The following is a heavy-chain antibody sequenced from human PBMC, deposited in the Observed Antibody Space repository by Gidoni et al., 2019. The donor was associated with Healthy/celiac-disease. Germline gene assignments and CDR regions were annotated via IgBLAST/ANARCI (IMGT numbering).Heavy chain of an antibody. J-gene: IGHJ4*02. CDR3: TTYSGPFDY. V-gene: IGHV3-15*01. D-gene: IGHD1-26*01. CDR2: IKSKTDVGTT. Sequence: EVQLVESGGGLVKPGGSLRLSCAASGFTFSNAWMSWVRQAPGKGLEWVGRIKSKTDVGTTDYAAPVKGRFTISRDDSKNTLYLQMNSLKTEDTAVYYCTTYSGPFDYWGQGTLVTVSS. CDR1: GFTFSNAW.